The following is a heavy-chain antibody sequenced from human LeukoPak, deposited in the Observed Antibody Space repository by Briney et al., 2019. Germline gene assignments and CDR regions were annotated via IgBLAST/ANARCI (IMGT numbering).Heavy chain of an antibody. V-gene: IGHV4-38-2*01. CDR1: GYSISSGYY. CDR3: ARLMFTVITDYYYYMDV. CDR2: IYHSGST. J-gene: IGHJ6*03. Sequence: PSETLSLTCAVSGYSISSGYYWGWIRQPPGKGLEWIGSIYHSGSTYYNPSLKSRVTISVDTSKSQLSLKLSSVIAADTAVYYCARLMFTVITDYYYYMDVWGKGTTVTVSS. D-gene: IGHD4-11*01.